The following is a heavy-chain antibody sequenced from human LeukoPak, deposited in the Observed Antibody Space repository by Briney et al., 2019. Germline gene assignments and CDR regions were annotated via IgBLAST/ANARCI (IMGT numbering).Heavy chain of an antibody. CDR3: AREVAARIDY. V-gene: IGHV4-59*12. D-gene: IGHD6-6*01. J-gene: IGHJ4*02. CDR1: GGSISSYY. Sequence: SETLSLTCTVSGGSISSYYWSWIRQPPGKGLEWIGYIYYSASTNYNPSLKSRVTISVDTSKNQFSLKLSSVTAADTAVYYCAREVAARIDYWGQGTLVTVSS. CDR2: IYYSAST.